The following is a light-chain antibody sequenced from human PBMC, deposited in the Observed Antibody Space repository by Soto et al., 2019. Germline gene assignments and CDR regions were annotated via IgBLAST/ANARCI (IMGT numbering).Light chain of an antibody. V-gene: IGKV3-20*01. CDR1: QTVRNNY. J-gene: IGKJ5*01. Sequence: EFVLTQSPGTLSLSPGEIATLSCRASQTVRNNYIAWYQQKPGQAPRLLIYDASSRATCIPDRFSGGGSGTDFTLTISRLEPEDFSVYYCQQFSSYPLTFGGGTRLEIK. CDR3: QQFSSYPLT. CDR2: DAS.